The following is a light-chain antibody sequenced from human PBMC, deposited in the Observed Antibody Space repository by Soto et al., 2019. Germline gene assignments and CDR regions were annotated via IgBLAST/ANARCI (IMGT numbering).Light chain of an antibody. V-gene: IGLV2-14*01. CDR3: ASWDDRLGAVI. J-gene: IGLJ2*01. Sequence: QSALTQPASVSGSPGQSITISCTGTGSDVGTYNFVSWYQQHTGKAPKLMIFEVTNRPLGVSDRFSGSKSGNTASLAISGLRSEDEAVYYCASWDDRLGAVIFGGGTKLTVL. CDR1: GSDVGTYNF. CDR2: EVT.